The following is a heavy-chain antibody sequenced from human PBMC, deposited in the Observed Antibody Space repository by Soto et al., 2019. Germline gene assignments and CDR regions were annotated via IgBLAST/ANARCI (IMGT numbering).Heavy chain of an antibody. CDR1: GGSISPYY. CDR2: IYNSGST. Sequence: PTDTLSLIWTVAGGSISPYYWSWIRRPPGKGLEWIGYIYNSGSTHSNPSLQSRVTISVDTSKNQFSLKLSSVTAADTAIYYCARARIPMVPELIKYTMAVWGQGTTATVS. D-gene: IGHD3-10*01. J-gene: IGHJ6*02. V-gene: IGHV4-59*07. CDR3: ARARIPMVPELIKYTMAV.